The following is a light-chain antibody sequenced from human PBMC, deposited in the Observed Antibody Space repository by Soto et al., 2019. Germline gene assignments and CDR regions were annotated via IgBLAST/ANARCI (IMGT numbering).Light chain of an antibody. CDR3: QQYRNWPL. J-gene: IGKJ5*01. V-gene: IGKV3-15*01. CDR2: GAS. CDR1: HSVNSH. Sequence: MMMTQSPATLSVSPGERVTLSCRTSHSVNSHVAWYQQKPGQAPRLLLYGASTRATGIPVRFSGSGFGTEFTLTISSLQSEDFAVYYGQQYRNWPLFGQGTRLEIK.